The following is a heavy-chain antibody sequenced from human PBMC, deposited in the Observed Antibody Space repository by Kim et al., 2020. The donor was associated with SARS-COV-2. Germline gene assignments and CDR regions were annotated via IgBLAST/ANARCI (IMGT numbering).Heavy chain of an antibody. D-gene: IGHD5-12*01. CDR2: ISGSGGST. Sequence: GGSLRLSCAASGFTFSSYAMSWVRQAPGKGLEWVSAISGSGGSTYYADSVKGRFTISRDNSKNTLYLQMNSLRAEDTAVYYCAKTGSRPITYYYYGMDVWGQGTTVTVSS. J-gene: IGHJ6*02. CDR1: GFTFSSYA. CDR3: AKTGSRPITYYYYGMDV. V-gene: IGHV3-23*01.